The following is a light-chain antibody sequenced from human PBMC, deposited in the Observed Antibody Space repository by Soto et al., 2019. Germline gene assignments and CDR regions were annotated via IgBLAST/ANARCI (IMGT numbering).Light chain of an antibody. CDR2: KNN. CDR1: SSNIGNFY. J-gene: IGLJ7*01. Sequence: QSVLTQPPSASGTPGQRVTISCSGSSSNIGNFYVYWYQQLPGTAPKLLIYKNNQRPLGVPDRFSGSKSGTSASLAISVLRSEDEADYYCAAWDDSLSGPGVFGGCTQLTVL. CDR3: AAWDDSLSGPGV. V-gene: IGLV1-47*01.